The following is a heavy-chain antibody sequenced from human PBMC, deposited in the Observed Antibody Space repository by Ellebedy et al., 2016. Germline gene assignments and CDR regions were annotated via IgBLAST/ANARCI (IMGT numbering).Heavy chain of an antibody. CDR2: INAGNGNT. Sequence: ASVKVSCXASGYTFTSYAMHWVRQAPGQRLEWMGWINAGNGNTKYSQKFQGRVTITRDTSASTAYMELSSLRSEDTAVYYCARSLGVSSGWPYYFDYWGQGTLVTVSS. D-gene: IGHD6-19*01. CDR1: GYTFTSYA. CDR3: ARSLGVSSGWPYYFDY. V-gene: IGHV1-3*01. J-gene: IGHJ4*02.